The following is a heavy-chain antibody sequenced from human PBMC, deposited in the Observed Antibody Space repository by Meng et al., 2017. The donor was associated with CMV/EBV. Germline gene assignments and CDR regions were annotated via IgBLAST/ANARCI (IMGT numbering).Heavy chain of an antibody. Sequence: SCAASGFAFSSYASSWVRQAPGKGLEWVSGISGSGGSTYYADSVKGRFTISRDNSKNTLYLQVNSLRAEDTAVYYCAGSPLMGALDWWGQGTLVTVSS. CDR1: GFAFSSYA. J-gene: IGHJ4*02. D-gene: IGHD1-26*01. CDR2: ISGSGGST. V-gene: IGHV3-23*01. CDR3: AGSPLMGALDW.